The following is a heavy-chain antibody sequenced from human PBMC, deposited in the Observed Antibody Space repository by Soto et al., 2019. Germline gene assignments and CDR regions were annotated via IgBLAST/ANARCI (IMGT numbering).Heavy chain of an antibody. CDR3: AKLGAVAGKGC. CDR1: GFTFSSYP. D-gene: IGHD6-19*01. CDR2: ISGSAGST. Sequence: GGSLRLSCVVSGFTFSSYPMIWVRQAPGKGLEWVSCISGSAGSTYYAGSVKGRFTISRDSSKNTLYLQMNSLRAEDTALYYCAKLGAVAGKGCWGQGTLVTVSS. V-gene: IGHV3-23*01. J-gene: IGHJ4*02.